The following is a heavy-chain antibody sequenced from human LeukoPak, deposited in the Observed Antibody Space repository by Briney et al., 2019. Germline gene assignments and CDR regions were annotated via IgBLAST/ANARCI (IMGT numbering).Heavy chain of an antibody. CDR1: GFSVSSNS. CDR2: LHDAGDT. Sequence: SGGSLRLSCAASGFSVSSNSMTWVRQAPGKGLEWVSSLHDAGDTRYADSVKGRFTVSRDNSKNTLYLQMDNLRAEDTAIYYCTSYRRAFDTWGLGTTVTVSS. CDR3: TSYRRAFDT. V-gene: IGHV3-53*01. D-gene: IGHD3-16*02. J-gene: IGHJ3*02.